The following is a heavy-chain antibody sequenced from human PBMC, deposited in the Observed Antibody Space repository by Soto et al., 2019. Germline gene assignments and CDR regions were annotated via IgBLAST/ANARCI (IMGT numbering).Heavy chain of an antibody. CDR1: GYTFTSYA. CDR3: ASEYSSSTEFDY. J-gene: IGHJ4*02. Sequence: ASVKVSCKASGYTFTSYAMHWVRQAPGQRLEWMGWINAGNGNTKYSQKFQGRVTITRDTSASTAYMELSSLRSEDTAVYYCASEYSSSTEFDYWGQGPLVTVSS. V-gene: IGHV1-3*01. CDR2: INAGNGNT. D-gene: IGHD6-6*01.